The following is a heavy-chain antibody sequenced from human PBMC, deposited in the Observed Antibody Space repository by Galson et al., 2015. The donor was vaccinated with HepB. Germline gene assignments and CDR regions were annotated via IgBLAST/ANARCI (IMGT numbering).Heavy chain of an antibody. J-gene: IGHJ4*02. CDR2: IIPIFGTA. Sequence: SVKVSCKASGGTFSSYAISWVRQAPGQGLEWMGGIIPIFGTANYAQKFQGRVTITADESTSTAYMELSSLRSEDTAVYYCARAGITIFGVVTPMNFDYWGQGTLVTVSS. V-gene: IGHV1-69*13. CDR3: ARAGITIFGVVTPMNFDY. CDR1: GGTFSSYA. D-gene: IGHD3-3*01.